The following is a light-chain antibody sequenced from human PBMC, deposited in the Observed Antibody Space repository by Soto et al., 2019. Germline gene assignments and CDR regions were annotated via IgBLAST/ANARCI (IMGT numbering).Light chain of an antibody. CDR3: HPYNDWPRFT. CDR2: GAS. V-gene: IGKV3-15*01. CDR1: QSVGTD. J-gene: IGKJ3*01. Sequence: EIVMTQSPATLSVSPGERATLSCRASQSVGTDLAWYQQKPGQAPRRLIYGASTRATGVPARFSGSGSGTEFTLTINSRQSEDLAVYYGHPYNDWPRFTFGPGTKVEIK.